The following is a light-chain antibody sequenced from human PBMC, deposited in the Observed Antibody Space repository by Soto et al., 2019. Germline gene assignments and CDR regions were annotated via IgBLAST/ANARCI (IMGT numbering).Light chain of an antibody. Sequence: DIQMTQSPSSLSASVGDRVTITCQASQDITNYLNWYQQKPGKAPQLLIYDASNLEPGVPSRFSGSGSGTDFTFTITNLQPEDFATYYCQQYDTVPPSFGQGTKLDIK. J-gene: IGKJ2*01. CDR3: QQYDTVPPS. V-gene: IGKV1-33*01. CDR2: DAS. CDR1: QDITNY.